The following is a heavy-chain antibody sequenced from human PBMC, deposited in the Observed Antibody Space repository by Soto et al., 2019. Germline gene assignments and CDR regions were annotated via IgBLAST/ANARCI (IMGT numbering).Heavy chain of an antibody. Sequence: EVHLLESGGTLVQPGGSLRLSCAASGFDFSTYAMTWVRQAPGKGLEWVSGIINSGATTYYADSVKGRFTISRDNSRNTLYLQMNSLRVDETAMYYCAKDWPGTSSVTSDFWGQGTLVTVSS. CDR1: GFDFSTYA. V-gene: IGHV3-23*01. J-gene: IGHJ4*02. D-gene: IGHD4-17*01. CDR3: AKDWPGTSSVTSDF. CDR2: IINSGATT.